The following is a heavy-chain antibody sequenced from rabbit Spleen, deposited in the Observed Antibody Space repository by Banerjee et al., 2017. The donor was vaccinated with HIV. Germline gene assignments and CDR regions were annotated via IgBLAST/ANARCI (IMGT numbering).Heavy chain of an antibody. CDR2: IYAVKGST. CDR3: ARDTGSSFSSYGMDL. D-gene: IGHD8-1*01. V-gene: IGHV1S47*01. Sequence: QEQLVESGGGLVQPGGSLKLSCKASGFDFSNYGLSWVRQAPGKGLEWIGIIYAVKGSTDYASWVNGRFTISSDNAQNTVDLQMHSLTAADTATYFCARDTGSSFSSYGMDLWGPGTLVTVS. J-gene: IGHJ6*01. CDR1: GFDFSNYG.